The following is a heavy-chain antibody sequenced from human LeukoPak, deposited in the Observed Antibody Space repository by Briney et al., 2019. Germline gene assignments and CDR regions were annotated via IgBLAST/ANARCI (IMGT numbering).Heavy chain of an antibody. J-gene: IGHJ1*01. D-gene: IGHD6-19*01. CDR2: IYYTGST. V-gene: IGHV4-39*06. Sequence: SETLSLTCTVSGGSINSSSYYWHWTRQPPGKGREWIGSIYYTGSTNYVPSLKSRVTISVDTSKNQFALKLSSGTAADTAVYFCARDATVAGYQHWGQGTLVTVSS. CDR3: ARDATVAGYQH. CDR1: GGSINSSSYY.